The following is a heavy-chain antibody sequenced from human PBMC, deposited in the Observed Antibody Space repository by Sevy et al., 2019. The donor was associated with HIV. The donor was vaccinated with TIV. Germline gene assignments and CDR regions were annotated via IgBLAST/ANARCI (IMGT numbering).Heavy chain of an antibody. CDR2: IGTAGDT. J-gene: IGHJ4*02. CDR3: SRGQYPKWYNWNDITYFDY. CDR1: GFTFSSYD. Sequence: GGSLRLSCAASGFTFSSYDMHWVRQATGKGLEWVSAIGTAGDTYYPGSVKGRFTISRENAKNSLYLQMNSLRAGDTAVYYCSRGQYPKWYNWNDITYFDYWGQGTLVTVSS. D-gene: IGHD1-20*01. V-gene: IGHV3-13*01.